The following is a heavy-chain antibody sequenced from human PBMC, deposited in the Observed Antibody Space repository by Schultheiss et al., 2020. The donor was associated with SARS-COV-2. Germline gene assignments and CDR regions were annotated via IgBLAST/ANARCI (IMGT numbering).Heavy chain of an antibody. Sequence: GGSLRLSCAASGFMFSNYVMNWVRQAPGKGLEWVSRIHGDGSRTSYADSVKGRFTISRDNSKNTLYLQMNSLRAEDTAVYSCAKALYDFWSGYYLFDYWGRGTLVTVSS. D-gene: IGHD3-3*01. CDR3: AKALYDFWSGYYLFDY. CDR2: IHGDGSRT. J-gene: IGHJ4*01. CDR1: GFMFSNYV. V-gene: IGHV3-74*01.